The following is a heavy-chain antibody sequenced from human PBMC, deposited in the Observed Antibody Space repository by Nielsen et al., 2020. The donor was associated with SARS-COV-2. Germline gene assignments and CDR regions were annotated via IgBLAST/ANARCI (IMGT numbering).Heavy chain of an antibody. D-gene: IGHD3-10*01. Sequence: WVRQAPGQGLEWMGRISVDNGKTNYAQRLQGRVTMTTDTSTSAAYMELRSLRSDDTAVYYCAREYGSGSYYNVVYYYYMDVWGKGTTVTVSS. J-gene: IGHJ6*03. CDR2: ISVDNGKT. V-gene: IGHV1-18*01. CDR3: AREYGSGSYYNVVYYYYMDV.